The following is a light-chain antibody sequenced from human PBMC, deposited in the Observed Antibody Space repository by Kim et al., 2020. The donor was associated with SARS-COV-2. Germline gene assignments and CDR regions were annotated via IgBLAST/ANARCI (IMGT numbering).Light chain of an antibody. CDR1: SLRSYY. J-gene: IGLJ2*01. CDR2: GKN. Sequence: SSELTQDPAVSVALGQTVRIPCQGDSLRSYYATWYQQKPGQAPIVVIYGKNNRPSGIPDRFSGSSSGNTASLTITGTQAGDEADYYCNSRDSNDNVVFGGGTKLTVL. V-gene: IGLV3-19*01. CDR3: NSRDSNDNVV.